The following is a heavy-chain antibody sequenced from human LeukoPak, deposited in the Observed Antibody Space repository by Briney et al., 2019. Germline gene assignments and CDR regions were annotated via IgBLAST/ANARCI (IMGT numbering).Heavy chain of an antibody. V-gene: IGHV4-59*01. D-gene: IGHD1-26*01. CDR2: IYSRGLTRGST. Sequence: PSETLSLTCTVSGGSLSSYYWSWIRQPPGKGLEWIGYIYSRGLTRGSTNYNPSLKSRVTLSVDTSKNQFSLKLSSVTAADTAVYYCARDQGYSGSYYRYFDFWGQGALVTVSS. CDR3: ARDQGYSGSYYRYFDF. CDR1: GGSLSSYY. J-gene: IGHJ4*02.